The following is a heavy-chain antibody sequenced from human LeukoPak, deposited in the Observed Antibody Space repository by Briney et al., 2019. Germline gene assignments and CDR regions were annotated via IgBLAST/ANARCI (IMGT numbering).Heavy chain of an antibody. V-gene: IGHV1-46*01. Sequence: ASVKVSCKASGYTFTSYYMHWVRQAPGQGLEWMGIINPSGGSTSYAQKFQGRVTMTRDMSTSTVYMELSSLRSEDTAVYYCARETIIAAAGTDGAFDIWGQGTMVTVSS. J-gene: IGHJ3*02. CDR3: ARETIIAAAGTDGAFDI. CDR1: GYTFTSYY. CDR2: INPSGGST. D-gene: IGHD6-13*01.